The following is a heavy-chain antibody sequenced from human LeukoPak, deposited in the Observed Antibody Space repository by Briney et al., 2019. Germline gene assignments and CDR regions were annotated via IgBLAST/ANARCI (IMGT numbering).Heavy chain of an antibody. CDR2: ISGSGDNT. J-gene: IGHJ4*02. CDR1: GFTFSSYA. D-gene: IGHD6-19*01. CDR3: AKARVPGGQWLASY. V-gene: IGHV3-23*01. Sequence: GGSLRLSCAASGFTFSSYAMSWVRQALGKGLEWVSGISGSGDNTYYADSVKGRFTISRDNSKNTLYLQMNSLRAEDTAVYYCAKARVPGGQWLASYWGQGTLVTVSS.